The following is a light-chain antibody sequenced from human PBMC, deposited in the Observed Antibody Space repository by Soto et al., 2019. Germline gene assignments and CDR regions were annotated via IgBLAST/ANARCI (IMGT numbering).Light chain of an antibody. Sequence: QAVVTQPPSASGTPGQGVIISCSGTSSNIGSNYVYWYRLLPGTAPKLVTFSNVMRPPGVPDRFSGAKSGTSASLAISGLRPEDEADYFCAAWDASLSGWVFGGGTKLTVL. CDR3: AAWDASLSGWV. J-gene: IGLJ3*02. CDR2: SNV. V-gene: IGLV1-47*02. CDR1: SSNIGSNY.